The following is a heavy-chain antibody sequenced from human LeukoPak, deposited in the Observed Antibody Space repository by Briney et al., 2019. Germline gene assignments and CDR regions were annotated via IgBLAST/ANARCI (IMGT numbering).Heavy chain of an antibody. D-gene: IGHD3-22*01. CDR2: IIPILGIA. V-gene: IGHV1-69*02. CDR3: ARGDDSSGYYHFDY. J-gene: IGHJ4*02. Sequence: SVKVSCKASGGTFISYTISWVRQAPGQGREWMGRIIPILGIANYAQKFQGRVTITADKSTSTAYMELSSLRSEDTAVYYCARGDDSSGYYHFDYWGQGTLVTVSS. CDR1: GGTFISYT.